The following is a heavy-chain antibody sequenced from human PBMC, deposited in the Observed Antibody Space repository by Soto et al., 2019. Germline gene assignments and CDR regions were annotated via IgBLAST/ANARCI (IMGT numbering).Heavy chain of an antibody. V-gene: IGHV3-23*01. CDR1: GFTFSSYW. CDR3: AKDMLSAAASDAFDI. D-gene: IGHD2-2*01. Sequence: GGSLRLSCAASGFTFSSYWMHWARQAPGKGLVWVSRISGSGYSTDYADSVKGRFTISRDNSKNTLYLQMNSLRVEDTAVYYCAKDMLSAAASDAFDIWGQGTMVTVSS. CDR2: ISGSGYST. J-gene: IGHJ3*02.